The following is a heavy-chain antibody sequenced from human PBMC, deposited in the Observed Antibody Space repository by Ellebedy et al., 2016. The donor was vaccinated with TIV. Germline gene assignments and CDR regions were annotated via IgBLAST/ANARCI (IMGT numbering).Heavy chain of an antibody. CDR2: IIPIFGTA. CDR3: ARVVTATPSYFDY. D-gene: IGHD2-21*02. J-gene: IGHJ4*02. CDR1: GGTFSSYA. Sequence: SVKVSXXASGGTFSSYAISWVRQAPRQGLEWMGGIIPIFGTANYAQKFQGRVTITADESTSTAYMELSSLRSEDTAVYYCARVVTATPSYFDYWGQGTLVTVSS. V-gene: IGHV1-69*13.